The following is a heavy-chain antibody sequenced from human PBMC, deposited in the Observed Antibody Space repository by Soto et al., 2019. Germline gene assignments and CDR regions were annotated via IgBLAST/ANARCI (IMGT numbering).Heavy chain of an antibody. V-gene: IGHV4-59*01. D-gene: IGHD3-10*01. CDR2: IYYSGST. CDR1: GGSISSYY. J-gene: IGHJ6*02. CDR3: ARDSKRGYGSGSSPGYGMDV. Sequence: PSETLSLTCTVSGGSISSYYWSWIRQPPGKGLEWIGYIYYSGSTNYNPSLKIRVTISVDTSKNQFSLKLSSVTAADTAVYYCARDSKRGYGSGSSPGYGMDVWGQGTTVTVSS.